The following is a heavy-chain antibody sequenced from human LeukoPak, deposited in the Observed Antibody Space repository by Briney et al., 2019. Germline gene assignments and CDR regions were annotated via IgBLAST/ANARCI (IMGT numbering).Heavy chain of an antibody. CDR2: IWYDGSNK. D-gene: IGHD6-19*01. V-gene: IGHV3-33*01. CDR3: ARDSESVAGTRGYFDY. Sequence: GGSLRLSCAASGFTFSSYGMHWVRQAPGKGLEWVAVIWYDGSNKYYADSVKGRFTISRDNSKNTLYLQMNSLRAEDTAVYYCARDSESVAGTRGYFDYWGQGTLVTVSS. J-gene: IGHJ4*02. CDR1: GFTFSSYG.